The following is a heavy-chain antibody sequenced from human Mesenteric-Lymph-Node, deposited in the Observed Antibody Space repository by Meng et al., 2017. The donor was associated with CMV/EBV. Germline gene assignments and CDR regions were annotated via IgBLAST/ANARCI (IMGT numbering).Heavy chain of an antibody. CDR2: IYYSGST. J-gene: IGHJ4*02. CDR1: GFTFSSYW. D-gene: IGHD3-10*01. V-gene: IGHV4-39*07. CDR3: ASHGRMVRGVYYFDY. Sequence: GSLRLSCAASGFTFSSYWMSWVRKAPGKGLEWIGSIYYSGSTYYNPSLKSRVTISVDTSKNQFSLKLSSVTAADTAVYYCASHGRMVRGVYYFDYWGQGTLVTVSS.